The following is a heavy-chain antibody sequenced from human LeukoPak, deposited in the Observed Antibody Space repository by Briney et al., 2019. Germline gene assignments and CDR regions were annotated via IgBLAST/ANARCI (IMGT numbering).Heavy chain of an antibody. CDR2: IYYSGNT. J-gene: IGHJ6*03. CDR1: GGSISSSNYN. D-gene: IGHD3-10*01. CDR3: ARRAGPRPYYYYYMDV. Sequence: SETLSLTCSVAGGSISSSNYNWGWIRQPPGKGLEWIGSIYYSGNTYYNASLKSRVTISVDTSKNQFSLKLSSVTAADTAVYYCARRAGPRPYYYYYMDVWGKGTTVTISS. V-gene: IGHV4-39*01.